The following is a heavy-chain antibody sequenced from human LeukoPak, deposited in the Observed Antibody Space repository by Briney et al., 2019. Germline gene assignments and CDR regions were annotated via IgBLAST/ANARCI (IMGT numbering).Heavy chain of an antibody. D-gene: IGHD2-15*01. CDR2: IYHSGST. CDR1: GYSISYGYY. Sequence: PSETLSLTCTVSGYSISYGYYWGWIRQPPGKGLEWIGNIYHSGSTYYNPSLKSRVTISVDTSKNQFSLKLSSVTAADTAVYYCARAIVVVVAASGSWFDPWGQGTLATVSS. V-gene: IGHV4-38-2*02. J-gene: IGHJ5*02. CDR3: ARAIVVVVAASGSWFDP.